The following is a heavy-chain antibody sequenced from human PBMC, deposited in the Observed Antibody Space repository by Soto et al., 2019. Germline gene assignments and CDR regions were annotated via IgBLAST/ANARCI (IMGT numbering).Heavy chain of an antibody. CDR1: GFTFSSYG. J-gene: IGHJ4*02. Sequence: QVQLVESGGGVVQPGRSLRLSCAASGFTFSSYGMHWVRQAPGKGLEWVAVIWYDGSNKYYEDSVKGRFTISRDNSKNTRYLQMNSLRAEDTAVYYCARVPLRSGYFQPLDYRGQGTLVTVSS. D-gene: IGHD3-3*01. V-gene: IGHV3-33*01. CDR2: IWYDGSNK. CDR3: ARVPLRSGYFQPLDY.